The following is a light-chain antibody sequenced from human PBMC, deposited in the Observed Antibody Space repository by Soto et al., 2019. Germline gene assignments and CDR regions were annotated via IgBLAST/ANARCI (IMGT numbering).Light chain of an antibody. CDR1: SSNIGSNS. J-gene: IGLJ7*01. CDR3: GAWDNSLSGAV. V-gene: IGLV1-47*01. CDR2: GSD. Sequence: QSVLTQPPSASGTPGQRVSISCSGSSSNIGSNSVYWYQHFPGTAPKLLIYGSDQRPSGVPDRFSGSRSGTSASLAISGLRSEDEADYYCGAWDNSLSGAVFGGGTQLTVL.